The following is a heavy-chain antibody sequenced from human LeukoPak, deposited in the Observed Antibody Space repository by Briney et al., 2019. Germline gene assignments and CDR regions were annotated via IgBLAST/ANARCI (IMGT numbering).Heavy chain of an antibody. CDR1: GGSISSYY. Sequence: SETLSPTCTVSGGSISSYYWSWIRQPPGKGLEWIGYIYYSGSTNYNPSLKSRVTMSVDTSKNHFSLKLSSVTAADTAVYYCARYLNYADYTAAFDIWGQGTMVTVSS. J-gene: IGHJ3*02. D-gene: IGHD4-17*01. V-gene: IGHV4-59*08. CDR2: IYYSGST. CDR3: ARYLNYADYTAAFDI.